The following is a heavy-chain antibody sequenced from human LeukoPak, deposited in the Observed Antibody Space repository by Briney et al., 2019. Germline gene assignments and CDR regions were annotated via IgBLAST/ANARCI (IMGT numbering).Heavy chain of an antibody. D-gene: IGHD5-12*01. J-gene: IGHJ6*03. CDR1: GFTFDDYT. V-gene: IGHV3-43*01. CDR2: ISWDGGST. CDR3: AKDMVVATIGDYYYYYMDV. Sequence: PGGSLRLSCAASGFTFDDYTMHWVRQAPGKGLEWVSLISWDGGSTYYADSVKGRFTISRDNSKNSLYLQMNSLRTEDTALYYCAKDMVVATIGDYYYYYMDVWGKGTTVTVSS.